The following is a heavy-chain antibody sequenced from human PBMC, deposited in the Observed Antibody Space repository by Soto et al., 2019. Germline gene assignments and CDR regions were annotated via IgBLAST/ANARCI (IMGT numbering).Heavy chain of an antibody. CDR1: GFTFKHNA. CDR3: AREGIAESGPNYYDF. Sequence: QVQLVESGGGVVQPGRSLTLFCTASGFTFKHNAMHWIRQAPAKGLEWVADISYDGGTKNYADSVKGRFTISRDNSKNTLSLQMSALKGEDTATYYCAREGIAESGPNYYDFWGQGTLVAVSS. D-gene: IGHD6-13*01. V-gene: IGHV3-30-3*01. J-gene: IGHJ4*02. CDR2: ISYDGGTK.